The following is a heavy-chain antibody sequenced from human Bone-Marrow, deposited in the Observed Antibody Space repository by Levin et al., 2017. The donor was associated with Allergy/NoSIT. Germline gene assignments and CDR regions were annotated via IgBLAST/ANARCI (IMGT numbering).Heavy chain of an antibody. D-gene: IGHD5-24*01. Sequence: SQTLSLTCTVSGGSISSHYWSWIRQPPGKGLEWIGYIYYSGITNYNPSLKSRVTISVDTSKNQFSLKLSSVTAADTAVYHCARVAGGDGYNYLEYWGQGTLVTVSS. J-gene: IGHJ4*02. CDR2: IYYSGIT. CDR1: GGSISSHY. V-gene: IGHV4-59*11. CDR3: ARVAGGDGYNYLEY.